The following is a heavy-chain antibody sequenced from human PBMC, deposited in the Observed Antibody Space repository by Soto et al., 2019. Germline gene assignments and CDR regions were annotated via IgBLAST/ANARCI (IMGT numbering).Heavy chain of an antibody. CDR1: GFTFSSYA. J-gene: IGHJ4*02. Sequence: GGSLRLSCAASGFTFSSYAMSWVRQAPGKGLEWVSGISGSGGSTYYADSVTGRFTISRDNSKNTLYLQMNTLRAEDTALYYSATLVVGATLFPRRFNGFDYWAQGPLVTVSS. CDR2: ISGSGGST. CDR3: ATLVVGATLFPRRFNGFDY. D-gene: IGHD2-15*01. V-gene: IGHV3-23*01.